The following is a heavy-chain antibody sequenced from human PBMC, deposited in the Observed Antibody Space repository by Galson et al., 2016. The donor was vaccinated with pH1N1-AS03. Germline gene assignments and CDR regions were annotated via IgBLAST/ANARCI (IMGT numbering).Heavy chain of an antibody. J-gene: IGHJ4*02. CDR3: ARSVLGETDD. CDR1: GYTFTTYD. V-gene: IGHV1-8*01. Sequence: SVKVSCKASGYTFTTYDINWVRQAAGQGLEWMGWMTPNNGNTGYAQRFQGRVTMTRNTSISTAYMELSGLQSEDTAVYYCARSVLGETDDWGQGTLVTVSS. D-gene: IGHD3-16*01. CDR2: MTPNNGNT.